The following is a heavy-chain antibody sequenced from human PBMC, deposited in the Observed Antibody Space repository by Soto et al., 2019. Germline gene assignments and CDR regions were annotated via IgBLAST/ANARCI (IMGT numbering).Heavy chain of an antibody. Sequence: SETLSLTCAVYGGSFSGYYWSWIRQPAGKGLEWIGRIYTSGSTNYNPSLKSRVTMSVDTSKNQFSLKLSSVTAADTAVYYCARERGSATMVRGVIGSYYYGMDVWGQGTTVTVSS. CDR3: ARERGSATMVRGVIGSYYYGMDV. CDR2: IYTSGST. CDR1: GGSFSGYY. J-gene: IGHJ6*02. D-gene: IGHD3-10*01. V-gene: IGHV4-4*07.